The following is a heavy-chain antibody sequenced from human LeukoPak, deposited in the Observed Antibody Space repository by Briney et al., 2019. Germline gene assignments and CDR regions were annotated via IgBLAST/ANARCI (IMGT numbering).Heavy chain of an antibody. CDR2: IYYSGST. CDR1: GGSISSSSYY. Sequence: PSETLSLTCTVSGGSISSSSYYWGWIRQPPGKGLEWIGYIYYSGSTNYNPSLKSRVTISVDTSKNQFSLKLSSVTAADTAVYYCARLGYSYGLSFDYWGQGTLVTVSS. J-gene: IGHJ4*02. V-gene: IGHV4-61*05. CDR3: ARLGYSYGLSFDY. D-gene: IGHD5-18*01.